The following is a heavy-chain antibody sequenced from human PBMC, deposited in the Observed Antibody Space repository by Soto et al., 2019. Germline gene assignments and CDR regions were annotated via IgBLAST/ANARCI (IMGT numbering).Heavy chain of an antibody. J-gene: IGHJ4*02. CDR3: APIGAYYDSSGPQAN. Sequence: SVKVSCTASGGTFSSYAIRWVRQAPGQGLEWMGGIIPIFGTADYAQKFQGRVTITADECTSTAYMERSSVRSDDTAVYYCAPIGAYYDSSGPQANWGQGTLVTVSS. V-gene: IGHV1-69*13. D-gene: IGHD3-22*01. CDR2: IIPIFGTA. CDR1: GGTFSSYA.